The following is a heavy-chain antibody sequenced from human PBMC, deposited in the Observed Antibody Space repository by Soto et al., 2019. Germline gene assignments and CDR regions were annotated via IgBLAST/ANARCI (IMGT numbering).Heavy chain of an antibody. CDR2: IYSASST. Sequence: EVQLVESGGGLIQPGGSLRLSCAASGFTVSHNYMSWVRQAPGEGLEWVSVIYSASSTYYADSVKGRFTISRDNSKNTLYLQMNRLSAEDPAVYYCARDTDYYGMDVWGQGPTVTGSS. V-gene: IGHV3-53*01. CDR1: GFTVSHNY. D-gene: IGHD4-17*01. CDR3: ARDTDYYGMDV. J-gene: IGHJ6*02.